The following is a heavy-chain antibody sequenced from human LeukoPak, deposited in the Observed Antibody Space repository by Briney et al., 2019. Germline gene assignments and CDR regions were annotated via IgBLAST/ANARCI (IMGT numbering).Heavy chain of an antibody. CDR2: IRSKAYGGTT. J-gene: IGHJ4*02. V-gene: IGHV3-49*04. Sequence: PGGSLRLSCTPSGFTFGDYAMSWVRQAPGKGLEWVGFIRSKAYGGTTEYAASVKGRFTISRDDSKSIAYLQMNRLKTEDTAVYYCTRDPGKWELLLLDYWGQGTLVTVSS. CDR3: TRDPGKWELLLLDY. CDR1: GFTFGDYA. D-gene: IGHD1-26*01.